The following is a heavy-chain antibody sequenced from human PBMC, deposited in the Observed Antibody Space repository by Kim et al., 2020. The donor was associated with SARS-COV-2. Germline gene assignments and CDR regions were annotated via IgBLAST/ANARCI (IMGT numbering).Heavy chain of an antibody. Sequence: PSFQGQVTISADKSISTAYLQWSSLKASDTAMYYCARHSYYDILTGYIDYWGQGTLVTVSS. V-gene: IGHV5-51*01. CDR3: ARHSYYDILTGYIDY. D-gene: IGHD3-9*01. J-gene: IGHJ4*02.